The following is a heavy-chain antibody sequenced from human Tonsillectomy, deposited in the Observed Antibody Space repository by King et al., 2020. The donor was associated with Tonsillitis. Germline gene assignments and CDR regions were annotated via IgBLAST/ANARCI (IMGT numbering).Heavy chain of an antibody. J-gene: IGHJ3*02. Sequence: VQLQQWGAGLLKPSETLSLTCAVYGGSFSGSYWNWIRQTPGKGLEWIGEINHSGSTNYNPSLKSRVTMSVDTSKNQFSLKLSSVTAADTAGYYCASPVGGDYDDAFDIWGQGTMVTVSS. CDR3: ASPVGGDYDDAFDI. CDR1: GGSFSGSY. CDR2: INHSGST. V-gene: IGHV4-34*01. D-gene: IGHD4-17*01.